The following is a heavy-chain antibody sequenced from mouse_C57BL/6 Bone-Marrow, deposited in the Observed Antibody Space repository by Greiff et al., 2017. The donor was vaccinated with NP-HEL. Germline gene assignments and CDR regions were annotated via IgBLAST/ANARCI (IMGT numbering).Heavy chain of an antibody. D-gene: IGHD2-3*01. CDR3: AFYDGDYGDY. Sequence: VQLKESGAELVKPGASVKLSCTASGFNINDYYMHWVKQRTEQGLEWIGRIDPEDGETKYAPNFQGKATITADTSSNTAYLQLSSLTSEDTAVYYCAFYDGDYGDYWGQGTSVTVSA. CDR1: GFNINDYY. CDR2: IDPEDGET. V-gene: IGHV14-2*01. J-gene: IGHJ4*01.